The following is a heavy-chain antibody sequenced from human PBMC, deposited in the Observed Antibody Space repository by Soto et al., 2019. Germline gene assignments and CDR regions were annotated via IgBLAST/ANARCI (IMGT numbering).Heavy chain of an antibody. D-gene: IGHD6-13*01. CDR2: ISSSSSTI. CDR1: GFTFSSYS. CDR3: ARDLGSSWYPEYFQH. J-gene: IGHJ1*01. V-gene: IGHV3-48*01. Sequence: GSLRLSCAASGFTFSSYSMNWVRQAPGKGLEWVSYISSSSSTIYYAGSVKGRFTISRDNAKNSLYLQMNSLRAEDTAVYYCARDLGSSWYPEYFQHWGQGTLVTVSS.